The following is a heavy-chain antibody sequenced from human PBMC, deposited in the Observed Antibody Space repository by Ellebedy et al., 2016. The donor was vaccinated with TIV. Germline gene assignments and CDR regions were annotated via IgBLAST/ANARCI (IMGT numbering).Heavy chain of an antibody. J-gene: IGHJ6*02. CDR2: ISSSGSTI. CDR3: AREGDTAMVHGMDV. V-gene: IGHV3-11*01. Sequence: PGGSLRLSCAASGFTFSDYYMSWIRQAPGKGLAWVSYISSSGSTIYYADSVKGRFTISRDNAKNSLYLQMNSLRAEDTAVYYCAREGDTAMVHGMDVWGQGTTVTVSS. D-gene: IGHD5-18*01. CDR1: GFTFSDYY.